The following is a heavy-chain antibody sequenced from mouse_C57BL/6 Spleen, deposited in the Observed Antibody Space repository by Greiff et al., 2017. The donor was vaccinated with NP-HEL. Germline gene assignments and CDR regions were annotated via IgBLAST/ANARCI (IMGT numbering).Heavy chain of an antibody. CDR1: GYAFSSSW. V-gene: IGHV1-82*01. J-gene: IGHJ4*01. Sequence: QVQLQQSGPELVKPGASVKISCKASGYAFSSSWMNWVKQRPGKGLEWIGRIYPGDGDTNYNGKFKGKATLTADKSSSTAYMQLSSLTSEDSAVYFCARRSGSSDYYAMDYWGQGTSVTVSS. D-gene: IGHD1-1*01. CDR2: IYPGDGDT. CDR3: ARRSGSSDYYAMDY.